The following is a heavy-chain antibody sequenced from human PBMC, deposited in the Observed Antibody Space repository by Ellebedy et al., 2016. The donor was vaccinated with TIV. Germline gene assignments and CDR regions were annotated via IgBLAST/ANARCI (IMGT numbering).Heavy chain of an antibody. D-gene: IGHD3-22*01. CDR1: GGSISSGGYY. CDR2: IYYSGST. J-gene: IGHJ3*02. Sequence: SETLSLXXTVSGGSISSGGYYWSWIRQRPGKGLEWIGYIYYSGSTYYNPSLKSRVTISVDTSKNQFSLKLSSVTAADTAVYYCARESVHYDHHAFDIWGQGTMVTVSS. V-gene: IGHV4-31*03. CDR3: ARESVHYDHHAFDI.